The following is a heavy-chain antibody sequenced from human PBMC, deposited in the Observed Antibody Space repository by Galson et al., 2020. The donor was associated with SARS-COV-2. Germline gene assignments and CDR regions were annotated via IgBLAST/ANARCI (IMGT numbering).Heavy chain of an antibody. CDR2: INHSGST. Sequence: SETLSLTCAVYGGSFSGYYWSWIRQPPGKGLEWIGEINHSGSTNYNPSLKSRVTISVDTSKNQFSLKLSSVTAADTAVYYCARTQAVAARPLYYYGMDVWGQGTTVTVSS. D-gene: IGHD6-6*01. CDR3: ARTQAVAARPLYYYGMDV. J-gene: IGHJ6*02. V-gene: IGHV4-34*01. CDR1: GGSFSGYY.